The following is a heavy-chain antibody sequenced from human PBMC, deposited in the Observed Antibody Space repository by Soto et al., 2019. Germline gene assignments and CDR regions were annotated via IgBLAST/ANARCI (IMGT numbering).Heavy chain of an antibody. CDR2: IVPIFGA. J-gene: IGHJ6*02. D-gene: IGHD3-22*01. Sequence: QVQLVQSGAEVKKPGSSVKVSCKSSGGTFSNYGFSWVRQAPGQGLECMGVIVPIFGAEHPQKFQGRVTITADDSTSPVFMELRGLRSEDTAVYYCAGGGSDYEGGGSYQGHVWGQGTTVTVSS. V-gene: IGHV1-69*12. CDR3: AGGGSDYEGGGSYQGHV. CDR1: GGTFSNYG.